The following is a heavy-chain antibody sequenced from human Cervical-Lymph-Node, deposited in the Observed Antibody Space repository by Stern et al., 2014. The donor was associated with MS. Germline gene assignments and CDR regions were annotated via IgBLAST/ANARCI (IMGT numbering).Heavy chain of an antibody. Sequence: EVQLVESGGASVQPGGSLRLSCTASGFTFTENSINWVRQAPGKGLEWVAYISSVGGTKHYADSVRGRFTISRDNGRNSVSLQLNSVSGDDTGVYYCARGVELVNWGQGTLVAVSS. D-gene: IGHD1-7*01. CDR1: GFTFTENS. CDR2: ISSVGGTK. J-gene: IGHJ4*02. CDR3: ARGVELVN. V-gene: IGHV3-48*01.